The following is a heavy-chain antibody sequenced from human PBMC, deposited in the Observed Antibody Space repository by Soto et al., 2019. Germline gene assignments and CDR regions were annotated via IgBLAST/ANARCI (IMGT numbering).Heavy chain of an antibody. CDR3: ARASAGYSSGWYSRYYYYGMDV. CDR1: AFTFSSYS. Sequence: EVQLLESGGGLVQPGGSLRLSCAASAFTFSSYSMNWVRQAPGKGLEWVSSISSSSSYIYYADSVKGRFTISRDNAKNSLYLQMNSLRAEDTAVYYCARASAGYSSGWYSRYYYYGMDVWGQGTTVTVSS. J-gene: IGHJ6*02. D-gene: IGHD6-19*01. V-gene: IGHV3-21*01. CDR2: ISSSSSYI.